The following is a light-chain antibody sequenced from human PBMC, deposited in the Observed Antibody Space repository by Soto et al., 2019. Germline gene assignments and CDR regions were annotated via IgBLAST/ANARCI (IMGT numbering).Light chain of an antibody. J-gene: IGLJ1*01. CDR1: SSDVGGYKY. CDR2: TVN. CDR3: NSYTSSSSYV. Sequence: QSVLTQPASVSGSPGQSITISCTGTSSDVGGYKYVSWYQQHPGKAPKLLIYTVNNRPSGVSNRFSGSKSGNTASLTISGLQAEDEADYYYNSYTSSSSYVFGTGTQLTVL. V-gene: IGLV2-14*01.